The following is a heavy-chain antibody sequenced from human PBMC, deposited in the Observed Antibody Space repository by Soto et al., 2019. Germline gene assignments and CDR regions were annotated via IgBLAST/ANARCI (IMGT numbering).Heavy chain of an antibody. V-gene: IGHV4-39*01. CDR1: GGSISSSSYY. D-gene: IGHD2-15*01. Sequence: SETLSLTCTVSGGSISSSSYYWGWIRQPPGKGLEWIGGIYYSGSTYYNPSLKSRVTISVDTSKNQFSLKLSSVTAADTAVYYCARGRYCSGGSCFHDYFDYWGQGTLVTVSS. CDR2: IYYSGST. J-gene: IGHJ4*02. CDR3: ARGRYCSGGSCFHDYFDY.